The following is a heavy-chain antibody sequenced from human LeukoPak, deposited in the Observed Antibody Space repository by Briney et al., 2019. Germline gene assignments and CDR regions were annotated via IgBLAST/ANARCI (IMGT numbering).Heavy chain of an antibody. CDR2: IYTSGST. D-gene: IGHD3/OR15-3a*01. Sequence: SETLSLTCTVSGDSISSGTYYWHWIRQPAGKGLEWIGRIYTSGSTIYNPSLKSRVTISVDTSKNQVSLKLTSVTAADTAVYYCARQTGSGLFILPGGQGTLVTVSS. J-gene: IGHJ4*02. CDR1: GDSISSGTYY. V-gene: IGHV4-61*02. CDR3: ARQTGSGLFILP.